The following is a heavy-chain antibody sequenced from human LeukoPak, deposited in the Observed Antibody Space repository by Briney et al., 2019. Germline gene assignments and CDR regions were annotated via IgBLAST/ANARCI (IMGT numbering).Heavy chain of an antibody. CDR3: AKTPGDGYNLDY. J-gene: IGHJ4*02. V-gene: IGHV4-38-2*02. CDR1: GYSISSGYY. D-gene: IGHD5-24*01. Sequence: PSETLSLTCTVSGYSISSGYYWGRIRQPPGKGLEWIGSIYHSGSTYYNPSLKSRVTISVDTSKNQFSLKLSSVTAADTAVYYCAKTPGDGYNLDYWGQGTLVTVSS. CDR2: IYHSGST.